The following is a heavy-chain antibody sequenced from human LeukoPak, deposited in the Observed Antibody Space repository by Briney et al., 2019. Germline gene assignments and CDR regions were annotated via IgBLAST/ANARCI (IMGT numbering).Heavy chain of an antibody. CDR2: ISGSGGST. D-gene: IGHD6-13*01. J-gene: IGHJ4*02. CDR1: GFTFSNYA. V-gene: IGHV3-23*01. CDR3: AKEGISAAASY. Sequence: GGSLRLSCAASGFTFSNYAMSWVRQAPGKGLEWVSAISGSGGSTYYAYSVKGRFTISRDNSKNTLHLQMNSLRGEDTAIYYCAKEGISAAASYWGQGTLVTVSS.